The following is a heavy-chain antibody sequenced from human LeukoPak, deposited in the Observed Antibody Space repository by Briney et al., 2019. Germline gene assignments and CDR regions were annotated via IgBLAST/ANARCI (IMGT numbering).Heavy chain of an antibody. D-gene: IGHD3-22*01. J-gene: IGHJ4*02. Sequence: GGSLRLSCAASGFTFSSYAVSWVRQAPGKGLEWVSAISGSGGSTYYADSVKGRFTISRDNSKNTLYLQMNNLRAEDTAVYYCAKARTQNYYDSSGEFDYWGQGTLVTVSS. CDR3: AKARTQNYYDSSGEFDY. CDR1: GFTFSSYA. V-gene: IGHV3-23*01. CDR2: ISGSGGST.